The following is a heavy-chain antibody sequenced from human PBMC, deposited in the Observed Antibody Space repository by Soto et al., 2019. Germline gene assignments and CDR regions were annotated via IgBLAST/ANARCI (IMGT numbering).Heavy chain of an antibody. V-gene: IGHV4-59*08. CDR1: GGSLTSYY. D-gene: IGHD7-27*01. Sequence: SETLSLTCTVSGGSLTSYYWSWIRQPPGKGLEWIGFIYYTGITRYNPSLKSRVTISVDTSKNQFSLKLSSVSAADTAVYYCARGPSGDKIDYWGQGIQVTVSS. CDR3: ARGPSGDKIDY. J-gene: IGHJ4*02. CDR2: IYYTGIT.